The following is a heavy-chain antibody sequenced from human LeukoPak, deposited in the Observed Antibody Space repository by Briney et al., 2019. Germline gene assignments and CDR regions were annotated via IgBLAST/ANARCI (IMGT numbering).Heavy chain of an antibody. CDR3: ANRPLGGIGY. CDR1: GFSFSSYG. J-gene: IGHJ4*02. Sequence: GGSLRLSCAASGFSFSSYGMSWVRQAPGKGLEWVSAISGSGGTTYYADSVKGRFTISRDNSKNTLYLQMNSLRAEDTAVYYCANRPLGGIGYWGQGTLVTVSS. V-gene: IGHV3-23*01. CDR2: ISGSGGTT. D-gene: IGHD1-26*01.